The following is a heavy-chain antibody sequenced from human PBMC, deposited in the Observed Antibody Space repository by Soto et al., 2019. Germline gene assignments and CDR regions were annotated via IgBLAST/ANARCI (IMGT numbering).Heavy chain of an antibody. CDR1: GGSFSGYY. CDR2: INNSGST. D-gene: IGHD2-15*01. Sequence: QVQLQQWGAGLLKPSETLSLTCAVYGGSFSGYYWSWIRQPPGKGLEWIGEINNSGSTNYNPSLKSRVTISVDTSKNQYSLKLSSVTAADTAVYYCARGLDIVVVVAATSSVGWFDPWGQGNLVTVSS. J-gene: IGHJ5*02. V-gene: IGHV4-34*01. CDR3: ARGLDIVVVVAATSSVGWFDP.